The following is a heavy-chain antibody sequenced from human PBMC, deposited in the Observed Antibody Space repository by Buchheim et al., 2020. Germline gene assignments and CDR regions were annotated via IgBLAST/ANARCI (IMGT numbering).Heavy chain of an antibody. CDR1: GYTFTSYA. D-gene: IGHD3-10*01. CDR3: ARGTSTNQNYCGSGSSPAFYYYYYMDV. CDR2: INTNTGNP. Sequence: QVQLVQSGSELKKPGASVKVSCKASGYTFTSYAMNWVRQAPGQGLEWMGWINTNTGNPTYAQGFTGRFVFSLDTSVSTAYLQISSLKAEDTAVYYCARGTSTNQNYCGSGSSPAFYYYYYMDVWGKGTT. V-gene: IGHV7-4-1*02. J-gene: IGHJ6*03.